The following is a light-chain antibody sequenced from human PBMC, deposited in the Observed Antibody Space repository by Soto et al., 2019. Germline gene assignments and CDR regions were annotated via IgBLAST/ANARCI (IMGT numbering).Light chain of an antibody. CDR1: QSVSSN. J-gene: IGKJ2*01. CDR2: GAS. CDR3: QQSYSTPYT. V-gene: IGKV3-15*01. Sequence: EIVMTQSPATLSVSPGERATLSCRASQSVSSNLAWYQQKPGQAPRLLIYGASTRATGIPARFSGGGSGTDFTLTISSLQPEDSATYYCQQSYSTPYTFGQGTKVDIK.